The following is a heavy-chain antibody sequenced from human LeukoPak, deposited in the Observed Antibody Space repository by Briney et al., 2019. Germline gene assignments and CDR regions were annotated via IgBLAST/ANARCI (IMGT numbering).Heavy chain of an antibody. J-gene: IGHJ4*02. CDR2: INHSGST. V-gene: IGHV4-34*01. CDR1: GGSFSGYY. D-gene: IGHD5-18*01. CDR3: ARGEGYSYGSY. Sequence: SETLSLTCAVYGGSFSGYYWSWIRQSPGKGLEWIGEINHSGSTNYNPSLKSRVTISVDTSKNQFSLKLSSVTAADTAVYYCARGEGYSYGSYWGQGTLVTVSS.